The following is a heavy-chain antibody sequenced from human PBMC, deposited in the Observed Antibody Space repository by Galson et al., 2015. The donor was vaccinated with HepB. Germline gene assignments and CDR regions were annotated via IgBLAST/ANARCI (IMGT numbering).Heavy chain of an antibody. J-gene: IGHJ2*01. CDR2: IRSTGTTM. Sequence: SLRLSCAASGFTFSSYTMNWVRQAPGKGLESVSYIRSTGTTMSYADSAKGRFTISRDNAQNSLYLQMNSLRDEDTAVYYCARVYFGSGSSSAYWYFDLWGRGALVTVSS. D-gene: IGHD3-10*01. V-gene: IGHV3-48*02. CDR1: GFTFSSYT. CDR3: ARVYFGSGSSSAYWYFDL.